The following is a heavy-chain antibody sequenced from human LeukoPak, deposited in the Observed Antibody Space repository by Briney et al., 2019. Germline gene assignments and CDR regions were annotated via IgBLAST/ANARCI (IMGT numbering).Heavy chain of an antibody. Sequence: PSETLSLTCTVSGGSISSSYWSWIRLSAGKGLEWIGYINYNGITNYNPSLKSRVTISVDTSKNQFSLKLRSVTAADTAVYYCAREQIQQWTDALDVWDQGTMVTVSS. CDR3: AREQIQQWTDALDV. CDR1: GGSISSSY. CDR2: INYNGIT. V-gene: IGHV4-59*01. J-gene: IGHJ3*01. D-gene: IGHD1/OR15-1a*01.